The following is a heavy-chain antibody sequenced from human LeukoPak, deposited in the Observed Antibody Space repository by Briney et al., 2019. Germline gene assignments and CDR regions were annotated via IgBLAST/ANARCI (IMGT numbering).Heavy chain of an antibody. D-gene: IGHD5-18*01. V-gene: IGHV4-59*01. J-gene: IGHJ2*01. CDR1: GGSISSYY. CDR2: IYYSGST. Sequence: SETLSLTCTVSGGSISSYYWSWIRQPPGKGLEWIGYIYYSGSTNYNPSLKSRVTISVDTSKNQFSLKLSSVTAADTAVYYCARVDTAMVYPWYFDLWGRGTLVTVSS. CDR3: ARVDTAMVYPWYFDL.